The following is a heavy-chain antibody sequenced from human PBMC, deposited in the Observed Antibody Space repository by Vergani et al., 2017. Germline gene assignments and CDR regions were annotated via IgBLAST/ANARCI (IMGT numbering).Heavy chain of an antibody. J-gene: IGHJ5*02. CDR1: GFTFSNLW. Sequence: EVQLVASGGGLVQRGGSLRLSCEASGFTFSNLWMTWVRQAPGKGLEWVANIKYDGSKKNYVDSVKGRFTISRDNAKNSLYLQMNNLSVEDTAVYFCARSPHGYTYGGYISQFDPWGQGTLVTVSS. CDR3: ARSPHGYTYGGYISQFDP. V-gene: IGHV3-7*01. CDR2: IKYDGSKK. D-gene: IGHD5-18*01.